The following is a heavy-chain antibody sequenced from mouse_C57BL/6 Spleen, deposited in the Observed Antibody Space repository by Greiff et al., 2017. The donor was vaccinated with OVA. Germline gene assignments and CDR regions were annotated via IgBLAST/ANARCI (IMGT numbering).Heavy chain of an antibody. CDR3: TVEVYYDYSY. CDR1: GFTFSNYW. CDR2: IRLKSDNYAT. Sequence: EVKLVESGGGLVQPGGSMKLSCVASGFTFSNYWMNWVRQSPEKGLEWVAQIRLKSDNYATHYAESVKGRFTISRDDSKSSVYLQMNNLRAEDTGIYYCTVEVYYDYSYWGQGTLVTVSA. J-gene: IGHJ3*01. D-gene: IGHD2-4*01. V-gene: IGHV6-3*01.